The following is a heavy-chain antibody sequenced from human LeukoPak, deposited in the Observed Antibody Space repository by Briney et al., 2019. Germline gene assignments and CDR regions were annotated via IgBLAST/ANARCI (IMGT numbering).Heavy chain of an antibody. CDR3: ARDRVAVAGTGGDNWFDP. V-gene: IGHV3-11*01. D-gene: IGHD6-19*01. CDR2: ISSSGSTI. J-gene: IGHJ5*02. CDR1: GFTFSDYY. Sequence: RGSLRLSCAASGFTFSDYYMSWIRQAPGKGLEWVSYISSSGSTIYYADSVKGRFTISRDNAKNSLYLQMNSLRAEDTAVYCCARDRVAVAGTGGDNWFDPWGQGTLVTVSS.